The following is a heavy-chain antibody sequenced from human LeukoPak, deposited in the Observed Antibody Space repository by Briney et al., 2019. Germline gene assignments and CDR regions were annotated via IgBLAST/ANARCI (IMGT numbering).Heavy chain of an antibody. CDR3: ARAGGSTVSHSDY. V-gene: IGHV3-53*01. D-gene: IGHD4-17*01. J-gene: IGHJ4*02. CDR1: GFTVSSNY. CDR2: IYSGGST. Sequence: GGSLRLSCAASGFTVSSNYMSWVRQAPGKGLEWVSVIYSGGSTYYADPVKGRFTISRDNSKNTLYLQMNSLRAEDTAVYYCARAGGSTVSHSDYWGQGTLVTVSS.